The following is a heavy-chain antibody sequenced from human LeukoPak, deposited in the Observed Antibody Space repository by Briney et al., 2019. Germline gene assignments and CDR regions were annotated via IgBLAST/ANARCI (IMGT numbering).Heavy chain of an antibody. V-gene: IGHV4-39*01. CDR2: IYYSGST. J-gene: IGHJ5*02. CDR1: GGSISSSNW. Sequence: SETLSLTCAVSGGSISSSNWWSWIRQPPGKGLEWIGSIYYSGSTYYNPSLKSRVTISVDTSKNQFSLKLSSVTAADTAVYYCARQPYGDYGGWFDPWGQGTLVTVSS. D-gene: IGHD4-17*01. CDR3: ARQPYGDYGGWFDP.